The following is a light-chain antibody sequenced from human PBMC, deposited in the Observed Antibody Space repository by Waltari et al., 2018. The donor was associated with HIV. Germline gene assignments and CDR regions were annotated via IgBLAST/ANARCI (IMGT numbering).Light chain of an antibody. CDR3: QQYNNWPPYT. CDR1: QSVSSN. Sequence: EIVMTQSPDTLSVSLGERATLSCRASQSVSSNLAWYQQKRGQAPRLLIYGASTRATGVPARFSGSGSGTEFTLTISSLQSEDFAVYFCQQYNNWPPYTFGQGMKLEIK. V-gene: IGKV3-15*01. J-gene: IGKJ2*01. CDR2: GAS.